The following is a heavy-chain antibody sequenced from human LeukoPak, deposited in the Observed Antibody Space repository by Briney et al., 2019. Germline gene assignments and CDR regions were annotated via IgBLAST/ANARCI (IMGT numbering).Heavy chain of an antibody. D-gene: IGHD3-22*01. J-gene: IGHJ4*02. CDR1: GVTFSSYA. Sequence: SGGSLRLSCSASGVTFSSYAMHWVRQAPGKGLEYVSAISSNGGSTYYADSVKGRFTISRDNSKNTLYLQMSSLRTEDTAVYYCVKDNLGGFYYDSSGTLDYWGQGTLVTVSS. CDR2: ISSNGGST. V-gene: IGHV3-64D*06. CDR3: VKDNLGGFYYDSSGTLDY.